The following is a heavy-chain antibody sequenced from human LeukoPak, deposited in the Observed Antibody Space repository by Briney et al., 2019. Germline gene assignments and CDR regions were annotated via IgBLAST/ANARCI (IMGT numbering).Heavy chain of an antibody. CDR1: VFTFSDYY. CDR3: AREFSYGQYNWFDP. V-gene: IGHV3-11*04. CDR2: ISSSVSTI. Sequence: SLRLFCAASVFTFSDYYMSWIRQAPGEGLEWVSYISSSVSTIYYADSVKVRFTISMDNAKNSLYLHMNSLSAEDTAVYYCAREFSYGQYNWFDPWGQGTLVTVSS. D-gene: IGHD5-18*01. J-gene: IGHJ5*02.